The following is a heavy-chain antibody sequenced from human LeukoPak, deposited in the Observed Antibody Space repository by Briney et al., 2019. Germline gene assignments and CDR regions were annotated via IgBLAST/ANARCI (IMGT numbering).Heavy chain of an antibody. J-gene: IGHJ4*02. Sequence: PGGSLRVSCAGSGFTFTSYAFNWVRQAPGKGLEWVSAISAGGGVTYYADSVKGRFTISRDNSKNTLYLQMNSLRAEDTAVYYCAKDATGFLEYWGQGTLVTVSS. CDR3: AKDATGFLEY. CDR2: ISAGGGVT. CDR1: GFTFTSYA. D-gene: IGHD3-3*01. V-gene: IGHV3-23*01.